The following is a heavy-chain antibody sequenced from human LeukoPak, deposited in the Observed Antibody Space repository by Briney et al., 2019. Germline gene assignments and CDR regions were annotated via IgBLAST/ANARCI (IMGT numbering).Heavy chain of an antibody. CDR2: ISGSGDIT. V-gene: IGHV3-23*01. J-gene: IGHJ4*02. D-gene: IGHD6-19*01. Sequence: GRSLRLSCAASGFTFSSYAMSWVRQSPGKGLEWVSAISGSGDITYYADSVKGRFTVSRDNSKNTLYLQMNSLRAEDTAVYYCAKDPHSSGWYVHFYFDFWGQGTLVTVSS. CDR1: GFTFSSYA. CDR3: AKDPHSSGWYVHFYFDF.